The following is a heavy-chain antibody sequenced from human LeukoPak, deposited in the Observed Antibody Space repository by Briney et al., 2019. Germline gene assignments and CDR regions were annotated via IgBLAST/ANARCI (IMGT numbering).Heavy chain of an antibody. J-gene: IGHJ4*02. V-gene: IGHV4-34*01. Sequence: SETLSLTCAVYGGSFNGYYWSWIRQPPGKRLEWIGEITHSGSANYNPSLESRVTISVDTSKNQISLSLSSVTAADTAVYYCARGGNYAEIWGQGTLVTVSS. CDR2: ITHSGSA. D-gene: IGHD1-7*01. CDR3: ARGGNYAEI. CDR1: GGSFNGYY.